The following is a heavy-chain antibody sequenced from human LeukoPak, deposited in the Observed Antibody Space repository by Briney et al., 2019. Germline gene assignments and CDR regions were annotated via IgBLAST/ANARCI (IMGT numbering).Heavy chain of an antibody. CDR2: INPNSGGT. J-gene: IGHJ4*02. CDR1: GYTFTGYY. D-gene: IGHD2/OR15-2a*01. Sequence: GSVKVSCKASGYTFTGYYMHWVRQALGQGLEWMGWINPNSGGTNYAQKFQGWVTMTRDTSISTAYMELSRLRSDDTAVYYCARGMLTADALSDYWGQGTLVTVSS. CDR3: ARGMLTADALSDY. V-gene: IGHV1-2*04.